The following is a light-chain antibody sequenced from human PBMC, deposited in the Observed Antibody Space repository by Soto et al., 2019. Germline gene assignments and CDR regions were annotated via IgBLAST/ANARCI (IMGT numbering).Light chain of an antibody. V-gene: IGLV2-14*03. J-gene: IGLJ1*01. CDR1: SNDIGGYNY. CDR2: DVT. Sequence: QSALTQPASVSGSPGQSITSPCTGASNDIGGYNYVSWYQQHPGKAPKLIIYDVTNRPSGVSFRFSGSKSGNTASLTISGLQAEDEADYYCSSYTSSSTGVFGTGTKVTVL. CDR3: SSYTSSSTGV.